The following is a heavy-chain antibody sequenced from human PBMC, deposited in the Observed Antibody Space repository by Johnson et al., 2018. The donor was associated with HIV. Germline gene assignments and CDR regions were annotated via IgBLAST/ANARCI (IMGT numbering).Heavy chain of an antibody. V-gene: IGHV3-7*01. Sequence: VQLVESGGGLVQPGGSLRLSCVASGFTFSGYWMTWVRQAPGKGLEWVANIKQGGSEKYYVDSVKGRFTISRDNAKKSLYLQMNSLRAEDMAVYYCARESTATRGDAFDIWGQGTMVTVSS. CDR3: ARESTATRGDAFDI. CDR2: IKQGGSEK. D-gene: IGHD4-17*01. CDR1: GFTFSGYW. J-gene: IGHJ3*02.